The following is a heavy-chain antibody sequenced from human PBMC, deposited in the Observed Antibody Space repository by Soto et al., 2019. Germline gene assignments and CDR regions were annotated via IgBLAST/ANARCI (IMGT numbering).Heavy chain of an antibody. CDR3: TTERLVDTYYYGLDV. Sequence: PGGSLRLSCAASGFTFSNAWMTWVRQAPGKGLEWVGRIQTKTDGWTTDYAAPVKGRFTISRDDSKNTLYLQMNSLKTEDTAVYYCTTERLVDTYYYGLDVWGQGTTVTVSS. D-gene: IGHD3-10*01. V-gene: IGHV3-15*01. CDR1: GFTFSNAW. J-gene: IGHJ6*02. CDR2: IQTKTDGWTT.